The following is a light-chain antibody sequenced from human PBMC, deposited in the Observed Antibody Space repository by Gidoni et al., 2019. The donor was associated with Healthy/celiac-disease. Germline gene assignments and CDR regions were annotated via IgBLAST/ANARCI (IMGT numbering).Light chain of an antibody. J-gene: IGLJ2*01. Sequence: QSALTQPASVSGSLGHSITISCTGTSSDVGSYNLVSWYQQHPGKAPKLMIYEGSKRPSRVSNRFSGSKSGNTASLTISGLQAEDEADYYCCSYAGSSTLVFGGGTKLTVL. CDR1: SSDVGSYNL. CDR3: CSYAGSSTLV. V-gene: IGLV2-23*01. CDR2: EGS.